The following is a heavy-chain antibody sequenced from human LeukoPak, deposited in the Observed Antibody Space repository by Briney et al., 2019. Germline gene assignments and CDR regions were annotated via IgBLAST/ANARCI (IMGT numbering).Heavy chain of an antibody. J-gene: IGHJ4*02. Sequence: GGSLRLSCAASGFTFSSYGMHWVRQAPGKGLERVAVISYDGSNKYYADSVKGRFTISRDNSKNTLYLQMNSLRAEDTAVYYCAKRDGYNVDYWGQGTLVTVSS. V-gene: IGHV3-30*18. CDR1: GFTFSSYG. CDR3: AKRDGYNVDY. D-gene: IGHD5-24*01. CDR2: ISYDGSNK.